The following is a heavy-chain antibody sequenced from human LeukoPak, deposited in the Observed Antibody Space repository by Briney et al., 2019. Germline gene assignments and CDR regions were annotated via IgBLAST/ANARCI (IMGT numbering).Heavy chain of an antibody. J-gene: IGHJ6*03. CDR2: INPNSGGT. Sequence: GASAKVSCKASGYTFTGYYMHWVRQAPGQGLEWMGRINPNSGGTNYAQKFQGRVTMTRDTSISTAYMELSRLRSDDTAVYYCARDLAMVVDYYYYYMDVWGKGTTVTVSS. V-gene: IGHV1-2*06. CDR3: ARDLAMVVDYYYYYMDV. D-gene: IGHD2-15*01. CDR1: GYTFTGYY.